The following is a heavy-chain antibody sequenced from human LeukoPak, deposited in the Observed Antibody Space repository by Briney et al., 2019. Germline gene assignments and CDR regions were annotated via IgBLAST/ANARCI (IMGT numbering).Heavy chain of an antibody. Sequence: GGSLRLSCAASGLIFNNYDIHWVRQAPGKGLEWVAFIRYDGSSKYHADSVKGRFTISRDNSKNTMYLQVNSLRAEDTAVYYCARTGTRDAFDIWGQGTMVTVSS. J-gene: IGHJ3*02. CDR1: GLIFNNYD. V-gene: IGHV3-30*02. CDR3: ARTGTRDAFDI. D-gene: IGHD3/OR15-3a*01. CDR2: IRYDGSSK.